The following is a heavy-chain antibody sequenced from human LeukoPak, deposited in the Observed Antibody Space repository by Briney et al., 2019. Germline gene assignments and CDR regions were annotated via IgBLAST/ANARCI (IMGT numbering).Heavy chain of an antibody. D-gene: IGHD6-19*01. CDR3: ARDLSGWYSNWFDP. CDR2: INAGNGDT. J-gene: IGHJ5*02. V-gene: IGHV1-3*01. CDR1: GYTFTNYA. Sequence: GASVKVSCKASGYTFTNYAVNWLRQAPGQRLEWMGWINAGNGDTKFSQNYQARVTITRDTSASTAYMELSSLRSEDTAVYYCARDLSGWYSNWFDPWGQGTLVTVSS.